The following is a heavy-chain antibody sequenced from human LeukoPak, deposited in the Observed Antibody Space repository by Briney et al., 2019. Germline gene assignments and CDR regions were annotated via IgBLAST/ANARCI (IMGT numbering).Heavy chain of an antibody. CDR1: GFTFKNYA. Sequence: GGSLRLSCAASGFTFKNYAMTWVRQAPGKGLQWVSAISSRDDSTYYADSVKGRFTISRDISKNTLFLQMNNLRADDTAVYYCAKWGDYDVLTGYYDFDYWGQGTLVTVSS. D-gene: IGHD3-9*01. J-gene: IGHJ4*02. CDR3: AKWGDYDVLTGYYDFDY. V-gene: IGHV3-23*01. CDR2: ISSRDDST.